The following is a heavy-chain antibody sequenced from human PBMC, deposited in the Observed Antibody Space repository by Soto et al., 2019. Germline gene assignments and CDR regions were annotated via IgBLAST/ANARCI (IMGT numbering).Heavy chain of an antibody. V-gene: IGHV2-5*02. CDR2: LYWDDEK. Sequence: QITLKESGPTLVKPTQTLTLTCTFSGFSLSTTRVGVGWIRQPPGEALEWLALLYWDDEKLYSPSLKRRLTITKDTSKNPVVLTLTNMDPVDTATYYCAHSKTSGMRYYFDYWGQGTLVTVSS. CDR3: AHSKTSGMRYYFDY. J-gene: IGHJ4*02. CDR1: GFSLSTTRVG.